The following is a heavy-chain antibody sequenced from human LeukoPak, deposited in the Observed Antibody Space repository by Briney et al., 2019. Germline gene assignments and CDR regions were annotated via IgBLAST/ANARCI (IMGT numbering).Heavy chain of an antibody. J-gene: IGHJ6*03. V-gene: IGHV4-4*07. CDR2: IYTSGST. Sequence: PSETLSLTCTVSGGSISSYYWSWIRQPAGKGLEWIGRIYTSGSTNYNPSLKSRVTMSVDTSKNQFSLKLSSVTAADTAVYYCAREAGFMVRGSMRGYDDYYYYMDVWGKGTTVTISS. D-gene: IGHD3-10*01. CDR1: GGSISSYY. CDR3: AREAGFMVRGSMRGYDDYYYYMDV.